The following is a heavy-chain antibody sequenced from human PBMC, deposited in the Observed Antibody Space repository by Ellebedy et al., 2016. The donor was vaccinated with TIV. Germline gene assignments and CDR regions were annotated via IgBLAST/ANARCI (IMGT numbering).Heavy chain of an antibody. Sequence: SETLSLXXAVYGGSFSGYYWSWIRQPPGKGLEWIGEINHSGSTNYNPSLKSRVTISVDTSKNQFSLKLSSVTAADTAVYYCARGLKFRLGNWFNPWGQGTLVTVSS. J-gene: IGHJ5*02. CDR2: INHSGST. V-gene: IGHV4-34*01. D-gene: IGHD6-19*01. CDR1: GGSFSGYY. CDR3: ARGLKFRLGNWFNP.